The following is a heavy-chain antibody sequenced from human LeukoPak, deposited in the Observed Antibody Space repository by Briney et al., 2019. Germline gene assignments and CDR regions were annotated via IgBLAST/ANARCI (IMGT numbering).Heavy chain of an antibody. CDR1: GGSISSYY. V-gene: IGHV4-59*01. J-gene: IGHJ6*03. Sequence: SETLSLTCTVSGGSISSYYWSWIRQPPGKGLEWIGYIYYSGSTNYNPSLKSRVTISVDTSKNKFSLKLRSVTAADTAVYYCGRAGTRGPPPPLIGYYYMDVWGKGTTVTVSS. D-gene: IGHD1-14*01. CDR2: IYYSGST. CDR3: GRAGTRGPPPPLIGYYYMDV.